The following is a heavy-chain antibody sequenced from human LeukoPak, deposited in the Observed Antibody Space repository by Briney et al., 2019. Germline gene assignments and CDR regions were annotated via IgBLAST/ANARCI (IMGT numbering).Heavy chain of an antibody. CDR3: ARDMMAYNWNDVGYYCYYMDV. Sequence: PGGSLRLSCAASGFTFSDYYMSWIRQAPGKGLEWVSYISSSGGNIYYADSVKGRFTISRDNAKNSLYLQMNSLRAADTAVYYGARDMMAYNWNDVGYYCYYMDVWGKGTTVTISS. CDR2: ISSSGGNI. CDR1: GFTFSDYY. D-gene: IGHD1-20*01. V-gene: IGHV3-11*01. J-gene: IGHJ6*03.